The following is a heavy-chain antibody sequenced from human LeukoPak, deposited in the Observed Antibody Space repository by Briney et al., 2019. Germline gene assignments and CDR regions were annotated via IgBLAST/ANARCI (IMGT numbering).Heavy chain of an antibody. J-gene: IGHJ4*02. CDR1: GFTFSSYA. Sequence: GGSLRLSCAASGFTFSSYAMHWVRQAPGKGLEWVAVISYDGSNKFYTDSVKGRFTLSRDNSKNTLYLQMNSLRIEDTAVYYCGRGSVGFGELNYWGQGTLVTVSS. CDR2: ISYDGSNK. V-gene: IGHV3-30-3*01. CDR3: GRGSVGFGELNY. D-gene: IGHD3-10*01.